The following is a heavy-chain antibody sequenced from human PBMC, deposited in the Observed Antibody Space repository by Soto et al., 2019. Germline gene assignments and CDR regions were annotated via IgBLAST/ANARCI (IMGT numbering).Heavy chain of an antibody. CDR2: IEDDGRRT. Sequence: EVQLVASGGGLVQPGGSLRLSCEASGFIFSTHWMHWVRQVPGKGLAWVARIEDDGRRTDYADSVKGRFTISRDNAKSTLFLQLNNLRVEDTATYHCAKAEYTAALPGLWGRGTLVTVSS. CDR1: GFIFSTHW. D-gene: IGHD2-15*01. V-gene: IGHV3-74*01. J-gene: IGHJ4*02. CDR3: AKAEYTAALPGL.